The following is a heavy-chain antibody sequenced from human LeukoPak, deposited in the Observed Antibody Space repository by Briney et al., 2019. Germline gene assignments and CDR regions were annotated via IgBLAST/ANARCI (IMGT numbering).Heavy chain of an antibody. V-gene: IGHV3-23*01. CDR2: ISGGSAAP. Sequence: GGSLRLSCAASGFTFSSYVMSWVRQAPGKGLEWVAGISGGSAAPPYADSVKGRFTISRDNSKNTLYLQMNSLRADDTAVYYCARFAAGGSYYYYMDVWGKGTTVTVSS. CDR3: ARFAAGGSYYYYMDV. CDR1: GFTFSSYV. J-gene: IGHJ6*03. D-gene: IGHD3-10*01.